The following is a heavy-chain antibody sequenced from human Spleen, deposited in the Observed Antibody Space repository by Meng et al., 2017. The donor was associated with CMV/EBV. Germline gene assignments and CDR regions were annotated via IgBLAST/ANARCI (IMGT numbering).Heavy chain of an antibody. CDR3: AKDYYDSSGFDY. D-gene: IGHD3-22*01. Sequence: ETLSLTCAASGFSFSTYSMSWVRQAPGKGLEWVSAISGSGGSTYYADSVRGRFTFSRDSAKNSLYLQMNSLKAEDTAVYYCAKDYYDSSGFDYWGQGTLVTVSS. CDR1: GFSFSTYS. CDR2: ISGSGGST. J-gene: IGHJ4*02. V-gene: IGHV3-21*01.